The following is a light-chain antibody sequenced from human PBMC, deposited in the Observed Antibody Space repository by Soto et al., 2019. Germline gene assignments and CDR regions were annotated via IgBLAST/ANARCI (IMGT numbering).Light chain of an antibody. Sequence: EIVMTQSPATLSVSPGERATLSCRASQNIRSNVAWYQQRPGQAPRLLIFGASVRATGVPDLFSGSGSGTDFTLTINSLQSEDFALYYCQNYNYWPPATFGGGTKVEI. CDR2: GAS. CDR3: QNYNYWPPAT. CDR1: QNIRSN. V-gene: IGKV3-15*01. J-gene: IGKJ4*01.